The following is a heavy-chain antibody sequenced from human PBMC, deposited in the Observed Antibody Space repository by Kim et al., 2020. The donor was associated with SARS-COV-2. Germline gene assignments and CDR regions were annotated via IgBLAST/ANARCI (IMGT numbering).Heavy chain of an antibody. CDR3: ATAIAAAGPFDY. J-gene: IGHJ4*02. V-gene: IGHV4-31*02. D-gene: IGHD6-13*01. Sequence: YYNQSLKSRVTISVDTSKNQFSLKLSSVTAADTAVYYCATAIAAAGPFDYWGQGTLVTVSS.